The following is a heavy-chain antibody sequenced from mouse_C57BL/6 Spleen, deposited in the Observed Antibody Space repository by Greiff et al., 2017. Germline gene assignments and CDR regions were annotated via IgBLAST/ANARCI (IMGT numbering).Heavy chain of an antibody. CDR1: GYSITSGYY. J-gene: IGHJ2*01. Sequence: VQLQQSGPGLVKPSQSLSLTCSVTGYSITSGYYWNWIRQFPGNKLEWMGYISYDGSNNYNPSLKNRISITRDTSKNQFFLKLNSVTTEDTATYYCARVGFYYGSSRYFDYWGQGTTLTVSS. V-gene: IGHV3-6*01. CDR3: ARVGFYYGSSRYFDY. CDR2: ISYDGSN. D-gene: IGHD1-1*01.